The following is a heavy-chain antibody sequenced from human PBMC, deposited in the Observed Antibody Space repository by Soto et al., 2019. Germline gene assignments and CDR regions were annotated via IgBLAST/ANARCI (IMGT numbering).Heavy chain of an antibody. CDR3: ARDMYSQQLSGDY. D-gene: IGHD1-1*01. CDR2: INPHNFNT. Sequence: CKASGYTFSDYGISWVRQAPGRGLEWMGWINPHNFNTNYAQKLQGRATLTTDTATSTAYLELRSLTSDDTAVYYCARDMYSQQLSGDYWGQGTLVTVSS. CDR1: GYTFSDYG. J-gene: IGHJ4*02. V-gene: IGHV1-18*01.